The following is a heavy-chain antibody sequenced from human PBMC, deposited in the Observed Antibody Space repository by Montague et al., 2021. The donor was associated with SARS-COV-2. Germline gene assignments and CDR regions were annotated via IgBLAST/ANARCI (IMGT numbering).Heavy chain of an antibody. CDR3: ARRGRKLLPVATTIGGFDI. CDR2: IDDSGXT. D-gene: IGHD5-12*01. CDR1: GGSISSINYY. Sequence: SETLSLTCTVSGGSISSINYYWDWIRQPPGKGLEWIGSIDDSGXTXYXXXXKXRVTIFVDTSKNHFSLKLNSVTAADTAVYYCARRGRKLLPVATTIGGFDIWGQGTMVTVSS. V-gene: IGHV4-39*02. J-gene: IGHJ3*02.